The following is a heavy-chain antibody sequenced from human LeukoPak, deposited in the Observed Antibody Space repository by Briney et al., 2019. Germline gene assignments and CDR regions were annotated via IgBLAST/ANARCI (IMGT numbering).Heavy chain of an antibody. J-gene: IGHJ5*02. CDR3: ARDNLGYCSGGSCNNWFDP. V-gene: IGHV3-23*01. Sequence: GGSLRPSCAASGFTFSSYAMSWVRQAPGKGLEWVSAISGSGGSTYYADSVKGRFTISRDNAKNSLYLQMNSLRAEDTALYYCARDNLGYCSGGSCNNWFDPWGQGTLVTVAS. CDR1: GFTFSSYA. D-gene: IGHD2-15*01. CDR2: ISGSGGST.